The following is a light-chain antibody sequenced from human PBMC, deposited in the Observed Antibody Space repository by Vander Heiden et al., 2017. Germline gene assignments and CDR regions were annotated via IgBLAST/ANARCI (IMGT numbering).Light chain of an antibody. CDR2: WAS. CDR1: QSVLYSSNNKNY. J-gene: IGKJ5*01. CDR3: QQYYTTLT. Sequence: DIVMTQSPDSLAVSLGERATINCKSSQSVLYSSNNKNYLAWYRQKPGQPPELLIYWASTRESGVPDRSSGSGSGTDFTLTISSLQAEDVAVYYCQQYYTTLTFGQRTRLEIK. V-gene: IGKV4-1*01.